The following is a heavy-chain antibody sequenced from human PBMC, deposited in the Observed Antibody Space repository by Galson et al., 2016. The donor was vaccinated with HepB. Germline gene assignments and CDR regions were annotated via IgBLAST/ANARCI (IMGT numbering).Heavy chain of an antibody. CDR3: ARDKGFYNGMDV. J-gene: IGHJ6*02. Sequence: SETLSLTCTVSSDPVTSGTYYWSWVRQSPGKGLDWIGYIHDSGNTNYNPSIKSRVTISRDTSKNQFFLELTSVTAADTAVYYCARDKGFYNGMDVWGQGTTVTVAS. CDR1: SDPVTSGTYY. D-gene: IGHD2-2*02. CDR2: IHDSGNT. V-gene: IGHV4-61*01.